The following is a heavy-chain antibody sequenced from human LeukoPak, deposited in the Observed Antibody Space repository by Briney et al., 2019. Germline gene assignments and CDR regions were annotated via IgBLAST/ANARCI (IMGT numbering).Heavy chain of an antibody. CDR2: ISYDGSNK. CDR3: AKDPMTTVTTVDSD. V-gene: IGHV3-30*18. Sequence: GGSLRLSCAASGFTFSSYGMHWVRQASGKGLEWVAVISYDGSNKYYADSVKGRFTISRDNAKNSLYLQMNSLRAEDTAVYYCAKDPMTTVTTVDSDWGQGTLVTVSS. D-gene: IGHD4-17*01. CDR1: GFTFSSYG. J-gene: IGHJ4*02.